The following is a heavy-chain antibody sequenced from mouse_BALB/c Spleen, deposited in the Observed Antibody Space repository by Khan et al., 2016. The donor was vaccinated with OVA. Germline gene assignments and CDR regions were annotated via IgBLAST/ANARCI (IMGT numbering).Heavy chain of an antibody. D-gene: IGHD3-1*01. CDR3: ARGGSSGPAWFAY. CDR1: GYSITSGYF. J-gene: IGHJ3*01. CDR2: IRSDGSN. Sequence: EVQLQESGPGLVKPTQSLSLTCSVTGYSITSGYFWNWIRQFPGNKLEWVGYIRSDGSNNYNPSLKNRISITRDTSKNQIFLKLNSVTTEDTQTYYCARGGSSGPAWFAYWGQGTLVTVSA. V-gene: IGHV3-6*02.